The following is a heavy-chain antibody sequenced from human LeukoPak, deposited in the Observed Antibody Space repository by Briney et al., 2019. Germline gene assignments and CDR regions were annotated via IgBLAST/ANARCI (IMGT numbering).Heavy chain of an antibody. CDR3: ARDWVMVRGVIIQYYNWFDP. CDR2: INPNSGGT. Sequence: AASVKVSCKASGYTFTGYYMHWVRQAPGQGLEWMGWINPNSGGTNYAQKFQGRVTMTRDTSISTAYMELSRLRSDDTAVYYCARDWVMVRGVIIQYYNWFDPWGQGTLVTVSS. D-gene: IGHD3-10*01. J-gene: IGHJ5*02. V-gene: IGHV1-2*02. CDR1: GYTFTGYY.